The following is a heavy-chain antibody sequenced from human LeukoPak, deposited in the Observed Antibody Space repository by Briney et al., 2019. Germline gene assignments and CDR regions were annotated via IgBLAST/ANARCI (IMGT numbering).Heavy chain of an antibody. CDR3: ARSSYYDSSHFDF. CDR1: GGSISSSSYY. CDR2: IYYSGST. Sequence: SETLSLTCTVSGGSISSSSYYWGWIRQPPGKGLESIGNIYYSGSTYYNPSLKSRVTISVDTSKTQFSLRLSSVTAADTAIYYCARSSYYDSSHFDFWGQGTLVTVSS. J-gene: IGHJ4*02. D-gene: IGHD3-22*01. V-gene: IGHV4-39*07.